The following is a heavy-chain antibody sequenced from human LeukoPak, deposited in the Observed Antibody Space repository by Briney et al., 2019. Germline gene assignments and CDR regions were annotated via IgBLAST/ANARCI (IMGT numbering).Heavy chain of an antibody. J-gene: IGHJ4*02. Sequence: PSETLSLTCTVPGGSISSGGYYWSWIRQHPGKGLEWIGYIYYSGSTYYNPSLKSRVTISVDTSKNQFSLKLSSVTAADTAVYYCARESPYGGADYWGQGTLVTVSS. D-gene: IGHD4-23*01. V-gene: IGHV4-31*03. CDR2: IYYSGST. CDR1: GGSISSGGYY. CDR3: ARESPYGGADY.